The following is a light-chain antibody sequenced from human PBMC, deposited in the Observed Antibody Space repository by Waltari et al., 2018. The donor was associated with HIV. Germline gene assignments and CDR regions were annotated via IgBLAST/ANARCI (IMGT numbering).Light chain of an antibody. CDR1: PSNIGADYD. J-gene: IGLJ3*02. V-gene: IGLV1-40*01. Sequence: SVLTPPPSVSGAPGQKVPISCTGSPSNIGADYDVHWYQQLPGRAPKVLIYGNNKRPSGIPDRFSGSKSGTSASLAITGLQSDDEADYYCHSYDSGLGALFGGGTKVTVL. CDR3: HSYDSGLGAL. CDR2: GNN.